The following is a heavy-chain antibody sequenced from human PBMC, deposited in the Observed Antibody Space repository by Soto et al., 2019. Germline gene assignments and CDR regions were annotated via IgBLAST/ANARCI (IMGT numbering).Heavy chain of an antibody. D-gene: IGHD1-1*01. V-gene: IGHV1-18*01. CDR3: ARGRYGDH. J-gene: IGHJ4*02. CDR1: GYDFTTYG. CDR2: ISAHNGNT. Sequence: QVHLVQSGAEVKKSGASVKVSCKGSGYDFTTYGITWVRQAPGQGLEWMAWISAHNGNTDYAQKLQGRVTVTRDTDTTTAYMEQRSLRSDDTAVYHCARGRYGDHWGQGAMVTVSP.